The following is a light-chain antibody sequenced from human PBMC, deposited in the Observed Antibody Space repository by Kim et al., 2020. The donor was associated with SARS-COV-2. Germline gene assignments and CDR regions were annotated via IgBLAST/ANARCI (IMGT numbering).Light chain of an antibody. V-gene: IGKV1-9*01. CDR1: AISDY. CDR3: QQLNSYPL. CDR2: GAS. J-gene: IGKJ2*01. Sequence: AISDYLAWYQQESGKAPKLLIFGASILQRGVPSRFSGSRSGTEFTLTINSLQPEDFATYYCQQLNSYPLFGQGTKLEI.